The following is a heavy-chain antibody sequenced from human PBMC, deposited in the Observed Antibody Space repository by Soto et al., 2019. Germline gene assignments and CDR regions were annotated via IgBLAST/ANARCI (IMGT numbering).Heavy chain of an antibody. V-gene: IGHV4-39*01. Sequence: PSETLSLTCSVSGYSVTSSDYYWAWIRQPPGKGLEWIGSMFYSGLTYYNPSLKSRVTLSVDTSKNQFSVRLNSVTAADTAVYYCAPLSVSLSGPYGIHVWGHGTTVTVSS. CDR1: GYSVTSSDYY. D-gene: IGHD2-15*01. J-gene: IGHJ6*02. CDR2: MFYSGLT. CDR3: APLSVSLSGPYGIHV.